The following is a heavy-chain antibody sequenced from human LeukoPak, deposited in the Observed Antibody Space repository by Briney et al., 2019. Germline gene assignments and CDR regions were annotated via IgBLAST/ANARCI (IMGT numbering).Heavy chain of an antibody. J-gene: IGHJ4*02. CDR3: ARDRGYSYGDLVDY. V-gene: IGHV3-33*01. D-gene: IGHD5-18*01. CDR1: GFTFSSYG. Sequence: PGRSLRLSCAASGFTFSSYGMHWVRQAPGKGLEWVAVIWYDGSNKYYADSVKGRFTISRDNSKNTLYLQMNSPRAEDTAVYYCARDRGYSYGDLVDYWGQGTLVTVSS. CDR2: IWYDGSNK.